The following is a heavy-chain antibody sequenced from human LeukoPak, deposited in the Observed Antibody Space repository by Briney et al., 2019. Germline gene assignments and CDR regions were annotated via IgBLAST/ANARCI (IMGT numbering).Heavy chain of an antibody. D-gene: IGHD6-19*01. Sequence: ASVKVSCKASGYTFTGYYMHWVRQAPGQGLEWKGWINPNSGGTNYAQKFQGRVTMTRDTSISTAYMELSRLRSDDTAVYYCASPSGYSSGWYLDYWGQGTLVTVSS. CDR1: GYTFTGYY. J-gene: IGHJ4*02. CDR3: ASPSGYSSGWYLDY. V-gene: IGHV1-2*02. CDR2: INPNSGGT.